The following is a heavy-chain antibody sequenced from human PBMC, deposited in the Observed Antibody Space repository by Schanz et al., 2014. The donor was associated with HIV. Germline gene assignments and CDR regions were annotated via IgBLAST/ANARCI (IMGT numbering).Heavy chain of an antibody. CDR2: IYHSGST. Sequence: QVQLQESGPGLVKPSQTLSLTCTVSGGSISSGGYYWSWIRQYPGKGLEWIGCIYHSGSTYNSASTYKNPSLKSRINILMDTSKNQFSLRLTSVTVADTAIYYCTRRARSAPSRGDYAGVDVWGQGTTVIVSS. CDR1: GGSISSGGYY. CDR3: TRRARSAPSRGDYAGVDV. D-gene: IGHD3-10*01. J-gene: IGHJ6*02. V-gene: IGHV4-31*03.